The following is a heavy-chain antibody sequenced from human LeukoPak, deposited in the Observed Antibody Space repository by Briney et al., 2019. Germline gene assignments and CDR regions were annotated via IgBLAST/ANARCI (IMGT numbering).Heavy chain of an antibody. CDR3: ARGYLSCDY. Sequence: SETLSLTCAAYGGSFSGYYWSWIRQPPGKGLEWIGEINHSGSTNYNPSLKSRVTISVDTSKNQFSLKLGSVTAAETTVYYCARGYLSCDYWGQGTLVTVSS. D-gene: IGHD2/OR15-2a*01. CDR1: GGSFSGYY. J-gene: IGHJ4*02. V-gene: IGHV4-34*01. CDR2: INHSGST.